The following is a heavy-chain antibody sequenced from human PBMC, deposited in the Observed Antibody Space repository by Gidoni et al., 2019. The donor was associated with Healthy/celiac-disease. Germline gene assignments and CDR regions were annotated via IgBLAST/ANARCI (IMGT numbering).Heavy chain of an antibody. CDR1: GITFSSKA. J-gene: IGHJ4*02. V-gene: IGHV3-23*01. CDR2: ISGSGGST. D-gene: IGHD3-22*01. CDR3: AKGRPPYYYDSSGIFDY. Sequence: EVQLLESGGGVVQPGGSLRLSCAASGITFSSKAMSWVRQAPGKGLGWVSAISGSGGSTYYADSVKGRFTISRDNSKNTLYLQMNSLRAEDTAVYYCAKGRPPYYYDSSGIFDYWGQGTLVTVSS.